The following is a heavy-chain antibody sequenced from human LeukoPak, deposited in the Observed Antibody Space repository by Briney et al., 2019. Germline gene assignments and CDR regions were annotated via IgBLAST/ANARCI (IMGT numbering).Heavy chain of an antibody. CDR2: ISGSGGSN. J-gene: IGHJ5*02. V-gene: IGHV3-23*01. D-gene: IGHD3-3*01. Sequence: GGSLRLSCAASGFTFSSYAMSWVRQAPGKGLEWVSAISGSGGSNYYADSVKGRIIISSNNSKNTRYLQMNSLRPEDTAVYYCAKASYYFWSGYFTAYWFDPWGQGTLVTVSS. CDR1: GFTFSSYA. CDR3: AKASYYFWSGYFTAYWFDP.